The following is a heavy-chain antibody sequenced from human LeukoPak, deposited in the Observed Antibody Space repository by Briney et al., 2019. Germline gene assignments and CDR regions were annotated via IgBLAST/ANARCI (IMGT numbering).Heavy chain of an antibody. CDR1: GGSISSSSYY. Sequence: SETLSLTCTVSGGSISSSSYYWGWIRQPPGKGLEWIGYIYYSGSTNYNPSLKSRVTISVDTSKNQFSLKLSSVTAADTAVYYCARQNTDSSGYTTYDYWGQGTLVTVSS. V-gene: IGHV4-61*05. CDR2: IYYSGST. J-gene: IGHJ4*02. CDR3: ARQNTDSSGYTTYDY. D-gene: IGHD3-22*01.